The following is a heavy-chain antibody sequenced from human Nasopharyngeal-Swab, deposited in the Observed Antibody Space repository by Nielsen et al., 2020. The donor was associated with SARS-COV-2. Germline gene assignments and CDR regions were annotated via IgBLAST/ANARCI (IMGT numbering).Heavy chain of an antibody. CDR3: ARERGRGGIWNYYYYYMDV. D-gene: IGHD3-10*01. CDR2: IYYSGST. Sequence: WIRQPPGKGLEWIGSIYYSGSTYYNPSLKSRVTISVDTSKNQFSLKLSSVTAADTAVYYRARERGRGGIWNYYYYYMDVWGKGTTVTVSS. V-gene: IGHV4-39*07. J-gene: IGHJ6*03.